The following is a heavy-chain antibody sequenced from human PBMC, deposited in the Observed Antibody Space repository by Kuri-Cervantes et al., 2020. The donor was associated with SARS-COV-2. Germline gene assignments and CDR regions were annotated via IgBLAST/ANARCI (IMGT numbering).Heavy chain of an antibody. V-gene: IGHV4-39*01. CDR3: ARGLAAAEGDYYYYYGMDV. CDR2: VYYSGST. J-gene: IGHJ6*02. Sequence: SETLSLTCTVSGGFISNSSYYWSWIRQPPAKGLEWIGSVYYSGSTYYNPSLKSRVTIYVDTSKNQFSLKLSSVTAADTAVYYCARGLAAAEGDYYYYYGMDVWGQGTTVTVSS. D-gene: IGHD6-13*01. CDR1: GGFISNSSYY.